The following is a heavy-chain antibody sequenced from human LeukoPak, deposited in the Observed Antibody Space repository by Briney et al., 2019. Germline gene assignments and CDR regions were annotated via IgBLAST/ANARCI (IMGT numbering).Heavy chain of an antibody. CDR2: TYYRSKWYN. CDR3: AKDGGRLGESSCGFDY. Sequence: SQTLSLTCAISGDSVSSNSAAWNWIRQSPSRGLEWLGRTYYRSKWYNDYAVSVKSRITINPDTSKNQLSLQLNSVTPEDTAVYYCAKDGGRLGESSCGFDYWGQGTLVTVSS. D-gene: IGHD3-16*02. J-gene: IGHJ4*02. CDR1: GDSVSSNSAA. V-gene: IGHV6-1*01.